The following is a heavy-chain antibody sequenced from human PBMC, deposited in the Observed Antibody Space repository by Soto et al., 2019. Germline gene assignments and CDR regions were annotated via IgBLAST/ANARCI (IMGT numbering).Heavy chain of an antibody. V-gene: IGHV3-23*01. J-gene: IGHJ4*02. CDR3: AKVRLRFVEFVALFYY. D-gene: IGHD3-3*01. CDR1: GFTFSSYA. Sequence: EVQLLESGGGLVQPGGSLRLSCAASGFTFSSYAMSWVRQAPGKGLEWVSAISGSGGSTYYADSVKGRFTIYRDNSKNTLYLQMNSLRAEDTAVYYCAKVRLRFVEFVALFYYWGQGTLVTVSS. CDR2: ISGSGGST.